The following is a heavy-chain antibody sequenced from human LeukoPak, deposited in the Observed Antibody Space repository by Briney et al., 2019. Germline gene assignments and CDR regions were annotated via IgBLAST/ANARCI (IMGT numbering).Heavy chain of an antibody. CDR3: AKGPLVTEEYYYYYYGMDV. J-gene: IGHJ6*02. CDR2: ISYDGSNK. V-gene: IGHV3-30*18. D-gene: IGHD2/OR15-2a*01. Sequence: GRSLRLSCAASGFTFSSYGMHWVRQAPGKGLEWVAVISYDGSNKYYADSVKGRFTISRDNSKNTLYLQMNSLRAEDTAVYYCAKGPLVTEEYYYYYYGMDVWGQGTTVTVSS. CDR1: GFTFSSYG.